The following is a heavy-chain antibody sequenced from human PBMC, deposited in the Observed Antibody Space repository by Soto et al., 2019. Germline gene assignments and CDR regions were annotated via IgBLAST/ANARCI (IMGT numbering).Heavy chain of an antibody. J-gene: IGHJ6*02. Sequence: QVQLVQSGAEVKAPGASVKVACKTSGYTFTNYFVHWVRQAPGQGLEWMVAINPGNRITNYALKFQGRVTMTRDTFTNTVYLELSSLRSEDTAVYSCAKDPNYYDFWAGSYYYHGMDVWGQGTTVTVSS. CDR3: AKDPNYYDFWAGSYYYHGMDV. CDR1: GYTFTNYF. V-gene: IGHV1-46*01. CDR2: INPGNRIT. D-gene: IGHD3-3*01.